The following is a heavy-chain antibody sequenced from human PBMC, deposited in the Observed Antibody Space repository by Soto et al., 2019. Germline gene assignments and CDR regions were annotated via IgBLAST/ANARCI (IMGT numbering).Heavy chain of an antibody. CDR2: INAGNGNT. J-gene: IGHJ3*02. CDR1: GYTFITYG. Sequence: ASVKVSCKASGYTFITYGMHWVRQAPGQRLEWMGWINAGNGNTKYSQKFQGRVTITRDTSASTAYMELSSLRSEDTAVYYCASPIAAAGDDAFDIWGQGTMVTVSS. CDR3: ASPIAAAGDDAFDI. V-gene: IGHV1-3*01. D-gene: IGHD6-13*01.